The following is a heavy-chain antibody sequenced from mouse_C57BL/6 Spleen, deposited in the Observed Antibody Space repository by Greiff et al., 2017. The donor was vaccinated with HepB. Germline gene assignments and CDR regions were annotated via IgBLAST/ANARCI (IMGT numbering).Heavy chain of an antibody. J-gene: IGHJ4*01. V-gene: IGHV1-72*01. Sequence: QVQLQQPGAELVKPGASVKLSCTASGYTFTSYWMHWVKQSPGRGLEWIGRIDPNSGGTKYNETFKSKATLTVDKPSSTAYMQLSSLKSEDSAVYYCARDRYDSDGYYYAMDYWGQGTTVTVSS. CDR1: GYTFTSYW. CDR3: ARDRYDSDGYYYAMDY. D-gene: IGHD1-1*01. CDR2: IDPNSGGT.